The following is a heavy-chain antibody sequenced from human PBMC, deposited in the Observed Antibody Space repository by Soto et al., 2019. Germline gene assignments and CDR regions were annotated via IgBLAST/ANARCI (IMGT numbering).Heavy chain of an antibody. CDR2: ISSSSSYI. V-gene: IGHV3-21*01. Sequence: PGGSLRLSCAASGFTFSSYSMNWVRQAPGKGLEWVSSISSSSSYIYYADSVKGRFTISRDNAKNSLYLQMNSLRAEDTAVYYCARGMYYYGSGSYYTFNYWGQGTLVTVSS. D-gene: IGHD3-10*01. CDR3: ARGMYYYGSGSYYTFNY. J-gene: IGHJ4*02. CDR1: GFTFSSYS.